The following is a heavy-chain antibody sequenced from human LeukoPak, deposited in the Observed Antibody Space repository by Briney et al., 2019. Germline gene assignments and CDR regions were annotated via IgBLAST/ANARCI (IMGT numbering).Heavy chain of an antibody. CDR1: GFTVSSNY. Sequence: PGGSLRLSCAASGFTVSSNYMSWVRQAPGKGLEWVSVIYSGGSTYYADSVKGRFTISRDNSKNTLYLQMNSLRAEDTAVYYCARVHSSGWYYYYYGMDVWGQGTTVTVSS. CDR3: ARVHSSGWYYYYYGMDV. D-gene: IGHD6-19*01. CDR2: IYSGGST. J-gene: IGHJ6*02. V-gene: IGHV3-53*01.